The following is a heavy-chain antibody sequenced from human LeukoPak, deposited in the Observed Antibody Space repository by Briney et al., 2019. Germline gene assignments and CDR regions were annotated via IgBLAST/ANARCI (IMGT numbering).Heavy chain of an antibody. CDR2: ISVSGGST. J-gene: IGHJ4*02. CDR1: GFTFSWYA. Sequence: GGSLRLSCAASGFTFSWYAMSWVRQAPEKGLEWVSTISVSGGSTYYADSVKGRFTISRDDSRSTLYLQINSLRAEDTAVYYCARGSSAGASLRHDYWGQGTLVTVSS. CDR3: ARGSSAGASLRHDY. V-gene: IGHV3-23*01. D-gene: IGHD1-26*01.